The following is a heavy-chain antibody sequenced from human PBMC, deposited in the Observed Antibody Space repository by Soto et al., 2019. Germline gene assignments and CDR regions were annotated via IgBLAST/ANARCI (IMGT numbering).Heavy chain of an antibody. CDR3: ARVKAQILSSGWYGGDDI. CDR2: IRDSGHST. CDR1: GFTFSTYS. V-gene: IGHV3-23*01. Sequence: EVQLLESGGGLVQPGGSLRLSCAASGFTFSTYSMTWVRQAPGKRLEWVSTIRDSGHSTHYADSVRGRFAISRDNSKNTLFLQMNSLRAEDTAVYYCARVKAQILSSGWYGGDDIWGQGTMVTFSS. J-gene: IGHJ3*02. D-gene: IGHD6-19*01.